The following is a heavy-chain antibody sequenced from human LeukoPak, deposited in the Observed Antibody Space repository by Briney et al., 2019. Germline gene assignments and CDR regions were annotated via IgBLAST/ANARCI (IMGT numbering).Heavy chain of an antibody. CDR3: ARWSHVSGRWFLDN. CDR1: GFRLDNYW. Sequence: GGSLRLPCEASGFRLDNYWMTWVRQAPGKGLEWVADINEDGSKIYSLDSVKGRFTISRDNAKNSLSLQLNTLRAEDTAVYYCARWSHVSGRWFLDNWGRGTLVSVSS. D-gene: IGHD3-10*01. CDR2: INEDGSKI. J-gene: IGHJ4*02. V-gene: IGHV3-7*05.